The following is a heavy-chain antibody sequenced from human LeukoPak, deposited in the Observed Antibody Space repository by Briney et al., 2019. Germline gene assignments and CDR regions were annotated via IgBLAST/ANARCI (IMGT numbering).Heavy chain of an antibody. CDR3: ASTRDTATNYFDY. D-gene: IGHD5-18*01. CDR2: ISYDGTTK. V-gene: IGHV3-30*04. J-gene: IGHJ4*02. Sequence: GGSLRLSCAASGFTFSSYAMHWVRQAPGKGLEWVAVISYDGTTKYYEDSVKGRFTISRDNPKNTLYLQINSLRAEDTAAYYCASTRDTATNYFDYWGQGTLVTVSS. CDR1: GFTFSSYA.